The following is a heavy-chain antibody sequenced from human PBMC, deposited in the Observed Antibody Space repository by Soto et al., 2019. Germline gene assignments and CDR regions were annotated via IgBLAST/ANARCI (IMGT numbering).Heavy chain of an antibody. CDR2: IWYDGSNK. Sequence: GSLRLSCAASGFTVSSYGMHWVRQAPGKGLEWVAVIWYDGSNKYYADSVKGRFTISRDNSKNTLYLQMNSLRAEDTAVYYCARDRGPLRFLEWSVDYWGQGTLVTVSS. V-gene: IGHV3-33*01. CDR1: GFTVSSYG. D-gene: IGHD3-3*01. J-gene: IGHJ4*02. CDR3: ARDRGPLRFLEWSVDY.